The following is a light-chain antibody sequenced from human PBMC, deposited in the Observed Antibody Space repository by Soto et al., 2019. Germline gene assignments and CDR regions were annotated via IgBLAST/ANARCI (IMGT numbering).Light chain of an antibody. CDR2: DAS. Sequence: DIQITQSPSSVSASVGDGVSITCRASQGISNWLAWYQQKPGRAPNLLIYDASSLESGVPSRFSGSGSGTEFTLTISSLQPDDFATYDCQQYNSYRTFGQGTKVDNK. V-gene: IGKV1-5*01. CDR1: QGISNW. CDR3: QQYNSYRT. J-gene: IGKJ1*01.